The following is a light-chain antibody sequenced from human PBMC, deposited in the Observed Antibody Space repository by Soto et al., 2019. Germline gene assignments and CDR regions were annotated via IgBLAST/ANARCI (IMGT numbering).Light chain of an antibody. CDR3: QQLNSYPRT. CDR2: AAS. CDR1: QGISSY. J-gene: IGKJ4*01. Sequence: DIQLTQSPSFLSASVGDRLTITCRASQGISSYLAWYQQKPGKAPKLXIYAASTLQSGVPSRFSGSGSGTEFTLTISSLQPEDFATYYCQQLNSYPRTFGGGTKVDIK. V-gene: IGKV1-9*01.